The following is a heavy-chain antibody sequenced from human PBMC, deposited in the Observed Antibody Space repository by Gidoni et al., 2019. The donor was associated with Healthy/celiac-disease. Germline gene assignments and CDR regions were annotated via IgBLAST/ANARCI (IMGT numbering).Heavy chain of an antibody. CDR3: ARRGVSPGAAGTEG. Sequence: QVQLVQSGAEVKQPGSSVKVSCKASGGTFSSSAIRWVRQAPGQGLAWMGGIIPIFGTANYAQKFQGRVTITADESTSTAYMELSSLRSEDTAVYYCARRGVSPGAAGTEGWGQGTLVTVSS. CDR1: GGTFSSSA. D-gene: IGHD6-13*01. V-gene: IGHV1-69*01. J-gene: IGHJ4*02. CDR2: IIPIFGTA.